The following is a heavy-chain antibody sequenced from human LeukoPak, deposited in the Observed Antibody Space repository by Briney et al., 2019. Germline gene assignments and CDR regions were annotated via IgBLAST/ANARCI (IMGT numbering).Heavy chain of an antibody. D-gene: IGHD3-10*01. CDR1: GYTFTSYD. J-gene: IGHJ5*02. Sequence: GASVTVSCKASGYTFTSYDINWVRQAPGQGLEWRGGMNPNSGNTGYAQKFQGRVTMTRNTSISTAYMELSSLRSEDTAVYYCARWFGDYNWFDPWGQGTLVTVSS. CDR2: MNPNSGNT. V-gene: IGHV1-8*01. CDR3: ARWFGDYNWFDP.